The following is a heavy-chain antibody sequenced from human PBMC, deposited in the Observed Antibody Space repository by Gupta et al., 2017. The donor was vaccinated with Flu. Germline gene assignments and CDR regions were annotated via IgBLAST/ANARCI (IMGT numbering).Heavy chain of an antibody. Sequence: EVQLLESGGGLVQPGGSLRLSCAGSGFTFSTYTMTWVRQAPGKGLDWVSSISGSGGSTYYADSVKGRFTISRDNSKNTLDLQMNSLRAEDTAVYYGAKGQPVPWKGWFDPWGQGTLVTVSS. V-gene: IGHV3-23*01. CDR2: ISGSGGST. D-gene: IGHD1-1*01. CDR1: GFTFSTYT. CDR3: AKGQPVPWKGWFDP. J-gene: IGHJ5*02.